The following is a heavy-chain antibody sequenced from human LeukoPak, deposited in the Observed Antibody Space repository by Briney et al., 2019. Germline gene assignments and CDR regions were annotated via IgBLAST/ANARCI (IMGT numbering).Heavy chain of an antibody. CDR1: GGSISSYY. J-gene: IGHJ4*02. V-gene: IGHV4-59*01. CDR3: ARRTTIFGVVTDFDY. CDR2: IYYSGST. Sequence: PSETLSLTCTVSGGSISSYYWSWIRQPPGKGLEWIGYIYYSGSTNYNPSLKSRVTISVDTSKNQFSLKLSSVTAADTAVYYCARRTTIFGVVTDFDYWGQGTLVTVSS. D-gene: IGHD3-3*01.